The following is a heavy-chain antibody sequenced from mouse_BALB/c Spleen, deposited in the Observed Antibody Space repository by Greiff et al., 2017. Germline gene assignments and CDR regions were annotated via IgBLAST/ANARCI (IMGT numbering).Heavy chain of an antibody. D-gene: IGHD2-3*01. V-gene: IGHV5-17*02. CDR1: GFTFSSFG. CDR3: ARFDGYYIDY. CDR2: ISSGSSTI. J-gene: IGHJ2*01. Sequence: EVQGVESGGGLVQPGGSRKLSCAASGFTFSSFGMHWVRQAPEKGLEWVAYISSGSSTIYYADTVKGRFTISRDNPKNTLFLQMTSLRSEDTAMYYCARFDGYYIDYWGQGTTLTVSS.